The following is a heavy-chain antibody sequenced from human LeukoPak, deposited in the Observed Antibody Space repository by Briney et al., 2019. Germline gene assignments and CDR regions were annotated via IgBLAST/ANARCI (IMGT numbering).Heavy chain of an antibody. D-gene: IGHD4-17*01. CDR2: IKEDGSEK. Sequence: GGSLRLSCAASGFTFSRYWMSWVRQAPGKGLEWVANIKEDGSEKYYVDSVKGRFTISRDNAKNPLYLQMNSLRAEDTAVYYCARDEDYASDQWGQGTLVTVSS. V-gene: IGHV3-7*01. CDR3: ARDEDYASDQ. CDR1: GFTFSRYW. J-gene: IGHJ4*02.